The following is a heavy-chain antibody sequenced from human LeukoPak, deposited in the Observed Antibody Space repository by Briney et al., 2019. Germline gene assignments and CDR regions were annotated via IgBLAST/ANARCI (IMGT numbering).Heavy chain of an antibody. Sequence: SGPALVKPAQTLTLTRTFSGCSLTTSGMCVNWLRQPPGKALEWLARIEWDDDKYYSTSLKTRLTISKDTSKNQVVLTMTNMDPVDSATYCCARRRGYSYAFYYWGQGILVTVSS. V-gene: IGHV2-70*11. J-gene: IGHJ4*02. D-gene: IGHD3-16*01. CDR3: ARRRGYSYAFYY. CDR2: IEWDDDK. CDR1: GCSLTTSGMC.